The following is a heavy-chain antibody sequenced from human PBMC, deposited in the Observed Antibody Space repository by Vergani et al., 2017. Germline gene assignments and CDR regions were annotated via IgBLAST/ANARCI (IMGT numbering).Heavy chain of an antibody. CDR3: ATKSCGTPGCQIGYFRE. CDR1: GFTSSYYG. Sequence: QVHLVESGGGVVQPVRSLRLSCVVSGFTSSYYGMHWVRQAPGKGLEWVAVISYDGTQKDYADSVKGRFTISRDNSKSTLYLQMNSLRTEDTAVYYCATKSCGTPGCQIGYFREWGQGTLVTVSS. J-gene: IGHJ1*01. CDR2: ISYDGTQK. V-gene: IGHV3-30*03. D-gene: IGHD2-15*01.